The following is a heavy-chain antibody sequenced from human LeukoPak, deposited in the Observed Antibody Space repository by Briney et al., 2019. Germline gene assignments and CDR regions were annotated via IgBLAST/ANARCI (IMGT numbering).Heavy chain of an antibody. V-gene: IGHV4-4*07. D-gene: IGHD6-13*01. Sequence: PSETLSLTCTVSGGSISSYYWSWIRQPAGKGLEWIGRIYTSGSTNYNPSLKSRVTMSVDTSKNQFPLKLSSATAADTAVYFCARGRVSSSTWYSTYYYYFYMDVWGKGTTVTASS. CDR3: ARGRVSSSTWYSTYYYYFYMDV. CDR2: IYTSGST. CDR1: GGSISSYY. J-gene: IGHJ6*03.